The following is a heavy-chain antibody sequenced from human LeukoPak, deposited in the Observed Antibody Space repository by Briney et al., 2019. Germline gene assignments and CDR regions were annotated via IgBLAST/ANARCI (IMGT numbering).Heavy chain of an antibody. J-gene: IGHJ4*02. CDR3: ASGPDHDY. D-gene: IGHD1-14*01. CDR2: ISYDGSNK. V-gene: IGHV3-30-3*01. Sequence: GGSLRLSCAASGFTFSSYAMHWVRQAPGKGLEWVAVISYDGSNKYYADSVKGRFTISRDNSKNTLYLQMNSLRAEDTAVYYCASGPDHDYWGQGTLVTVSS. CDR1: GFTFSSYA.